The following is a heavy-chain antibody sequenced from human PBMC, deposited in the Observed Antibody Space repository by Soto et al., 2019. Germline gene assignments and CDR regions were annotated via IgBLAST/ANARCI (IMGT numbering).Heavy chain of an antibody. CDR2: INPIFGTA. D-gene: IGHD6-19*01. CDR3: ASGIAVAGTDDY. CDR1: GGTFSSYA. Sequence: QVQLVQSGAEVKKPGSSVKVSCKASGGTFSSYAISWVRQAPGQGLEWMGGINPIFGTANYAQKLQGRVTITADESTSTAYMELSRLRSEDTAVYYCASGIAVAGTDDYWGQGTVFTVSS. V-gene: IGHV1-69*01. J-gene: IGHJ4*02.